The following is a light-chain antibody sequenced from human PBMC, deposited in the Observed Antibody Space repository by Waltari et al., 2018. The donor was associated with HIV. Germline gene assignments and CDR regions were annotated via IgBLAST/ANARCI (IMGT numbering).Light chain of an antibody. J-gene: IGLJ2*01. CDR3: QSHDTSLSGYVI. CDR1: SSNLGTGYD. Sequence: QSVLTQPPSVSGATGQRVTISCPGSSSNLGTGYDVHWYQQLPGTAPKLLIYDNNNRPSGVPDRFSGSKSGTSASLAITGLQAEDEAYYYCQSHDTSLSGYVIFGGGTKLTVL. CDR2: DNN. V-gene: IGLV1-40*01.